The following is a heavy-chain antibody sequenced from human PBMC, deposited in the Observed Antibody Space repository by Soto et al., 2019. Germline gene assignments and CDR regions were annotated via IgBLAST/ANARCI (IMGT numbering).Heavy chain of an antibody. CDR1: GYTFTSYD. Sequence: ASVKVSCKASGYTFTSYDINWVRQAPGQGLEWMGWISAYNGNTNYAQKLQGRVTMTTDTSTSTAYMELRSLRSDDTAVYYCARDPYYYGSGSLFNWFDPWGQGTLVTVSS. D-gene: IGHD3-10*01. CDR3: ARDPYYYGSGSLFNWFDP. J-gene: IGHJ5*02. V-gene: IGHV1-18*01. CDR2: ISAYNGNT.